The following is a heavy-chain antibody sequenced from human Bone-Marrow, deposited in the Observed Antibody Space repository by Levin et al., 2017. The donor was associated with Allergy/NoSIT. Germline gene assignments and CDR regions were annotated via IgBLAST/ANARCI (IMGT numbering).Heavy chain of an antibody. CDR3: VKGSTALRPYYFDY. Sequence: PGGSLRLSCAASGFTFSSTTMSWVRQAPGKGLEWFSAVSDLGGTTYYADSVKGRFTISRDNSKSALFLQMDSLRAEDTAVYYCVKGSTALRPYYFDYWGQGTLVTVSS. CDR2: VSDLGGTT. D-gene: IGHD5-18*01. J-gene: IGHJ4*02. CDR1: GFTFSSTT. V-gene: IGHV3-23*01.